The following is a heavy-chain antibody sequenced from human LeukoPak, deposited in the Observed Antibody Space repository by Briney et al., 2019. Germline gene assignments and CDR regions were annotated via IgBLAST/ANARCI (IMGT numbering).Heavy chain of an antibody. CDR3: AKGPQYASGSYALGWFDT. J-gene: IGHJ5*02. Sequence: PGGSLRLSCAASGFTFSSDAMTSVRQAPGKGLEWVATISGSGGGTYYADFVKGRFTISRDNSKNTLYVQMNGLRADATAVYYCAKGPQYASGSYALGWFDTCGQGTLVTVSS. D-gene: IGHD3-10*01. V-gene: IGHV3-23*01. CDR1: GFTFSSDA. CDR2: ISGSGGGT.